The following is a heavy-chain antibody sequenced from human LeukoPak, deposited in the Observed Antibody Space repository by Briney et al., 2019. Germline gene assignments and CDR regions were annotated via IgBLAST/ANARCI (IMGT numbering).Heavy chain of an antibody. J-gene: IGHJ3*02. Sequence: PSETLSLTCAVYGGSFSGYYWGWVRQPPGKALEWIGNIFYSGSTYYSPSLKSRVTISLDTSRNQFSLKLNSVTAADTAVYYCAKSNGYGLIDIWGQGTMVTVSS. CDR1: GGSFSGYY. CDR2: IFYSGST. D-gene: IGHD3-10*01. V-gene: IGHV4-34*12. CDR3: AKSNGYGLIDI.